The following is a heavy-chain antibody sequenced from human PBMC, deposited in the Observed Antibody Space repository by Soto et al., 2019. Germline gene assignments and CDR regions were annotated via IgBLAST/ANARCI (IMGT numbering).Heavy chain of an antibody. D-gene: IGHD1-26*01. CDR1: GLTYSSDA. V-gene: IGHV3-30*18. J-gene: IGHJ4*02. CDR3: AKDQGVGGTLGLFDY. CDR2: ISNDGTRN. Sequence: QVQLVESGGGAVQPGGSLRLSCVASGLTYSSDAMHWVRQAPGKGLESVAVISNDGTRNHHTDSVKGRFTISRDNSKNTLYLQMNSLTTEDTAVYYCAKDQGVGGTLGLFDYWGQGTLVTVSS.